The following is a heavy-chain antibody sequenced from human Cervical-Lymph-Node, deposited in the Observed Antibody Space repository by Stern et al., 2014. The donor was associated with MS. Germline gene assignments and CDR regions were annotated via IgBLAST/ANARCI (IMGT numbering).Heavy chain of an antibody. D-gene: IGHD4-17*01. CDR1: GGTFSIQA. CDR3: ATPSTVTVGSMDV. CDR2: IIPIFGTP. J-gene: IGHJ6*02. V-gene: IGHV1-69*01. Sequence: QVQLGQSGSEVKKPGSSVKVSCKASGGTFSIQAINWVRQAPGQGLEWVGGIIPIFGTPNYAQKVQDRVTITADEFTSTVYMDLSRLRYEDTAVYYCATPSTVTVGSMDVWGQGTTVTVSS.